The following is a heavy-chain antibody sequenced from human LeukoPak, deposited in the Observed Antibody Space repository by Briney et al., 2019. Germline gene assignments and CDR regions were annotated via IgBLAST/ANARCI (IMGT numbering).Heavy chain of an antibody. CDR2: ISSGSSNI. D-gene: IGHD2-15*01. V-gene: IGHV3-21*01. J-gene: IGHJ4*02. Sequence: RGSLRLSCAASGFTFSSYNMNWVRQAPGKGLEWVSSISSGSSNIYYADSVTGRFTISRDNAENSLYLQMNSLRAEDTALYYCARGSCGARRCYLASHFDYWGQGALVTVSS. CDR3: ARGSCGARRCYLASHFDY. CDR1: GFTFSSYN.